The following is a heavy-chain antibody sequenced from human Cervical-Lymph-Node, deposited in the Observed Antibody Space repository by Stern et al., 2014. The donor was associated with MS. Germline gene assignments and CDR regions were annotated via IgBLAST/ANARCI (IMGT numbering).Heavy chain of an antibody. CDR3: AREGYSSSYDAFDI. V-gene: IGHV4-4*02. D-gene: IGHD6-6*01. CDR2: IYHSGST. Sequence: QLQLQESGPGLVKPSGTLSLTCAVSGGSISSRNWWSWVRQPPGKGLEWIGEIYHSGSTNYNPSLKSRVTISVDKSKNQFSLKLSSVAAADTAVYYCAREGYSSSYDAFDIWGQGTMVTVSS. J-gene: IGHJ3*02. CDR1: GGSISSRNW.